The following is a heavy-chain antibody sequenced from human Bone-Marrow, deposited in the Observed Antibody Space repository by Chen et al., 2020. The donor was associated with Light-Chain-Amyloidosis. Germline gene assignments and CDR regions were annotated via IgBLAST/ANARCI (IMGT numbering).Heavy chain of an antibody. Sequence: QVQLVESGGGVVQPGRSLRLSCAASGFTFSSYGMHWVRQAPGKGLEWLAVIWYDGSNKYYADSVKGRFTISRDNSKNTLYLQMNSLRAEDTAVYYCARENYYDSSGYGYWGQGTLVTVSS. V-gene: IGHV3-33*01. CDR3: ARENYYDSSGYGY. CDR2: IWYDGSNK. D-gene: IGHD3-22*01. CDR1: GFTFSSYG. J-gene: IGHJ4*02.